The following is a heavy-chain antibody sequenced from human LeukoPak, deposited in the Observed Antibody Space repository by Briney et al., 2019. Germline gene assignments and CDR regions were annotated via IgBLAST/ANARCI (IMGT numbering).Heavy chain of an antibody. D-gene: IGHD6-13*01. V-gene: IGHV1-24*01. CDR2: FDPEDGET. CDR1: GYTLTELS. J-gene: IGHJ6*02. CDR3: ARVARNFWYSSSWHTYYYYGMDV. Sequence: ASVTVSCKVSGYTLTELSMHWVRQAPGKGLEWMGGFDPEDGETIYAQKFQGRVTMTEDTSTDTAYMELSSLRSEDTAVYYCARVARNFWYSSSWHTYYYYGMDVWGQGTTVTVSS.